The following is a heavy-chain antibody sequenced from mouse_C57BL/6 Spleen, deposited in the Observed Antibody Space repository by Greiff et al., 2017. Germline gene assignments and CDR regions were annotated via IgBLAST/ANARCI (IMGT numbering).Heavy chain of an antibody. Sequence: QVQLKQSGAELVKPGASVKMSCKASGYTFTSYWITWVKQRPGQGLEWIGDIYPGSGSTNYNEKFKSKATLTVDTSSSTAYMQLSSLTSEDSAVYYCAREKDDYERGYYFDYWGQGTPLTVSS. J-gene: IGHJ2*01. D-gene: IGHD2-4*01. CDR3: AREKDDYERGYYFDY. CDR2: IYPGSGST. CDR1: GYTFTSYW. V-gene: IGHV1-55*01.